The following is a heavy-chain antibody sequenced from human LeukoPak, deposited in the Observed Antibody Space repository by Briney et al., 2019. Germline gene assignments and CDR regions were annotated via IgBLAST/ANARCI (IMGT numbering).Heavy chain of an antibody. CDR3: ARDPYSSGWPSYYYYGMDV. D-gene: IGHD6-19*01. CDR2: IKQDGSEK. CDR1: GFTFSSYW. Sequence: GGSLRLSCAASGFTFSSYWMSWVRQAPGKGLEWVANIKQDGSEKYYVDSVKGRFTISRDNAKNSLYLQMNSLRAEDTAVYYCARDPYSSGWPSYYYYGMDVWGQGTTVTVSS. J-gene: IGHJ6*02. V-gene: IGHV3-7*01.